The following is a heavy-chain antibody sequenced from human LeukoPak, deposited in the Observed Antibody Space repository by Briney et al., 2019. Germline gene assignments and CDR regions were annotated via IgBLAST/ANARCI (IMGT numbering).Heavy chain of an antibody. CDR2: IYYSKNT. CDR3: ARSDPYYYDSSDYYYYYGMDV. Sequence: SETLSLTCTVSGGSISSSSAYWGWIRQPPGKGLEWIGSIYYSKNTYYNPSLKSRVTMSVDTSKNRFSLKLNSVTAADTAVYYCARSDPYYYDSSDYYYYYGMDVWGQGTTVTVSS. J-gene: IGHJ6*02. V-gene: IGHV4-39*07. CDR1: GGSISSSSAY. D-gene: IGHD3-22*01.